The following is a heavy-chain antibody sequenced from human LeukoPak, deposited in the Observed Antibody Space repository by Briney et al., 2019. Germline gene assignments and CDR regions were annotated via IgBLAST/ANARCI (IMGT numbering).Heavy chain of an antibody. CDR3: ARDISIFGVRMDV. D-gene: IGHD3-3*01. J-gene: IGHJ6*03. Sequence: GGSLRLSCAASGFSFRDYYMGWIRQAPGKGLEWVSYVSTTGGTIYYSDSVRSRFALSRDNLKNSLSLQMNSLRPEDTAVYYCARDISIFGVRMDVWGKGTTVIVSS. CDR1: GFSFRDYY. V-gene: IGHV3-11*04. CDR2: VSTTGGTI.